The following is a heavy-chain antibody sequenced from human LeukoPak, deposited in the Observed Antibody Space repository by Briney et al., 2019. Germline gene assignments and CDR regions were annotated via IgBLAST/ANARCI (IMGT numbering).Heavy chain of an antibody. CDR3: ARLVTGTTVINSGWFDP. CDR1: GFTFSSYT. CDR2: ISSSSSYI. Sequence: GGSLRLSCAASGFTFSSYTMNWVRQAPGKGLEWVSSISSSSSYIYYADSVKGRFSISRDNSKNTVYLQMNSLRVEDTAVYYCARLVTGTTVINSGWFDPWGQGTLVTVSS. D-gene: IGHD4-23*01. V-gene: IGHV3-21*01. J-gene: IGHJ5*02.